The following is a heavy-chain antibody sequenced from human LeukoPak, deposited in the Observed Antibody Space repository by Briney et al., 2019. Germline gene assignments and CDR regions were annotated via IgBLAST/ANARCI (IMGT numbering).Heavy chain of an antibody. V-gene: IGHV3-23*01. D-gene: IGHD4-23*01. CDR3: AKRYSGNSGRSIDY. J-gene: IGHJ4*02. CDR2: ISGSGGST. CDR1: GFTFSSYA. Sequence: GGSLRLSCAASGFTFSSYAMSWVRQAPGKGLEWVSAISGSGGSTYYADSVKGRFTISRDNSKNTLYLQMNSLRAEDTAVYYCAKRYSGNSGRSIDYWGQGTLVTVSS.